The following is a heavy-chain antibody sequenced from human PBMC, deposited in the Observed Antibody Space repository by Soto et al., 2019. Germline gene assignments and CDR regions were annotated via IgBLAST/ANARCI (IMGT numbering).Heavy chain of an antibody. V-gene: IGHV1-8*01. CDR3: ARGPGHLRIFDYYMDV. Sequence: ASVKVSCKASGYTFTSYDINWVRQATGQGLEWMGWMNPNSGNTGYAQKFQGRVTMTRNTSISTAYMELSSLRSEDTAVYYCARGPGHLRIFDYYMDVWDKGTTVTVSS. D-gene: IGHD5-12*01. J-gene: IGHJ6*03. CDR1: GYTFTSYD. CDR2: MNPNSGNT.